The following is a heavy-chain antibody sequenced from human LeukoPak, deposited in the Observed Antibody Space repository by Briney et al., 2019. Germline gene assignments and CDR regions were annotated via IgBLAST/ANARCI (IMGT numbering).Heavy chain of an antibody. D-gene: IGHD4-17*01. CDR2: IYTSGST. CDR3: ARDIYARVTRGYYYYYMDV. J-gene: IGHJ6*03. V-gene: IGHV4-61*02. CDR1: GGSISSGSYY. Sequence: SQTLSLTCTVSGGSISSGSYYWSWIRQPAGKGLEWIGRIYTSGSTNYNPSLKSRVTISVDTSKNQFSLKLSSVTAADTAVYYCARDIYARVTRGYYYYYMDVWGKGTTVTISS.